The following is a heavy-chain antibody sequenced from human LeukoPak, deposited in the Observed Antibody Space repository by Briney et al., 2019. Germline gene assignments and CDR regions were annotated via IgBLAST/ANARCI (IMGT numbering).Heavy chain of an antibody. Sequence: GGSLRLSCAASGFTFSSYAMSWVRQAPGKGLEWGSAISGSGGSTYYADSVKGRFTISRDNSKNTLYLQMNSLRAEDTAVYYCAKEKRYSAYDAVVKYFDYWGQGTLVTVSS. CDR1: GFTFSSYA. J-gene: IGHJ4*02. V-gene: IGHV3-23*01. D-gene: IGHD5-12*01. CDR2: ISGSGGST. CDR3: AKEKRYSAYDAVVKYFDY.